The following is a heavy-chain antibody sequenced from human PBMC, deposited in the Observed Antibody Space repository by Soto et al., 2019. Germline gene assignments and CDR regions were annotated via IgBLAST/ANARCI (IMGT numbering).Heavy chain of an antibody. CDR1: GFTFSSYG. CDR2: ISYDGSNK. V-gene: IGHV3-30*03. Sequence: QVQLVESGGGVVQPGRSLRLSCAASGFTFSSYGMHWVRQAPGKGLEWVAVISYDGSNKYYADSVKGRFTISRDNSKNTLYLLLNSLRAEDTAVYYCATPRRVWGQGTLVTVSS. J-gene: IGHJ4*02. CDR3: ATPRRV.